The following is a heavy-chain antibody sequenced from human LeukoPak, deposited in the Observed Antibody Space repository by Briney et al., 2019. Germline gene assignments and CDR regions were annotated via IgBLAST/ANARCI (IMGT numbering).Heavy chain of an antibody. CDR1: GYTYTGYY. J-gene: IGHJ3*02. CDR3: ARARTIAAHDAFDI. CDR2: INPNSGGT. Sequence: ASVKVSFTASGYTYTGYYMYWLRQAPGQGLEWMGGINPNSGGTNYAQKFQGRVTMTRDTSISTAYMELSRLRSDDTAVYYCARARTIAAHDAFDIWGQGTMVTVSS. V-gene: IGHV1-2*02. D-gene: IGHD6-6*01.